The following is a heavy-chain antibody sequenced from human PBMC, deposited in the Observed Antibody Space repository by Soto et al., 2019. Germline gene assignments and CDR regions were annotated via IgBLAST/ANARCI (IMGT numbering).Heavy chain of an antibody. CDR1: GFSLTTTSMG. Sequence: QITLKESGPPLVIPAQALTLTCAFSGFSLTTTSMGVAWIRQPPGKALEWLALIYWDDDQRYSPSLNDRLTISKDTSRSRVVLTISNMNPEDTGTYFCAHAGDYDLLSFDHWGPGTLVTVSS. J-gene: IGHJ4*02. D-gene: IGHD4-17*01. CDR2: IYWDDDQ. V-gene: IGHV2-5*02. CDR3: AHAGDYDLLSFDH.